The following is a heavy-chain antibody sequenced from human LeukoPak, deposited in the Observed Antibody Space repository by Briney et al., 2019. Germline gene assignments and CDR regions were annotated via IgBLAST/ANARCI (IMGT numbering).Heavy chain of an antibody. CDR1: GFTFSRYW. CDR3: AKRGSGSYYNEDWFDP. Sequence: GGSLRLSCAASGFTFSRYWMHWVRQAPGKGLEWVAFIRYDGSNKYYADSVKGRFTISRDNSKNTLYLQMNSLRAEDTAVYYCAKRGSGSYYNEDWFDPWGQGTLVTVSS. D-gene: IGHD3-10*01. J-gene: IGHJ5*02. V-gene: IGHV3-30*02. CDR2: IRYDGSNK.